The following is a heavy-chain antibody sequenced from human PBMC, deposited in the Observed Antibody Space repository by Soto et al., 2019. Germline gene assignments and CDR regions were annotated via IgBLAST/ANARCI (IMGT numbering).Heavy chain of an antibody. V-gene: IGHV1-8*02. CDR2: VNPDSGNT. D-gene: IGHD4-4*01. Sequence: QVQLVQSGAEVKKPGASVKVSCKASGYIFTSYNINWVRQAAGHGLEWMGWVNPDSGNTGYAQKFQGRVTMTRDTPIGTAHLDLRTLTREDTAVYNGERCATFSNAALEYLSYMDVWGNGASVPVSS. CDR3: ERCATFSNAALEYLSYMDV. J-gene: IGHJ6*03. CDR1: GYIFTSYN.